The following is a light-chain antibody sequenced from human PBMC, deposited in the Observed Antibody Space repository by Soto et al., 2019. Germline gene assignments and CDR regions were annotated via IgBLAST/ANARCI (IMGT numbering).Light chain of an antibody. J-gene: IGLJ3*02. CDR2: EVS. CDR3: TSYAGSINWV. CDR1: SSYVGGYNY. Sequence: QSVLTQPPSASGSPGQSVTISCTGTSSYVGGYNYVSWYQQHPGKAPKLMIFEVSKRPSGVPDRFSGSKSGNTASLTVSGLQAEDEADYYCTSYAGSINWVFGGGTKLTVL. V-gene: IGLV2-8*01.